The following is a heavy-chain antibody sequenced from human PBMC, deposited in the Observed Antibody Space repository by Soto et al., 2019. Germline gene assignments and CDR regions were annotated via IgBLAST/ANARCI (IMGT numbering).Heavy chain of an antibody. D-gene: IGHD3-10*01. Sequence: QVQLVQSGAEVKKPGASVKVSCKASGYTFTSYGISWVRQAPGQGLEWMGWISAYNGNTNYAQKLQGRVTMTTDTSTSTAYMELGSLRSDDTAVYYCARVSPLLWFGKTHFATWGQGTLVTVSS. CDR3: ARVSPLLWFGKTHFAT. V-gene: IGHV1-18*01. J-gene: IGHJ5*02. CDR2: ISAYNGNT. CDR1: GYTFTSYG.